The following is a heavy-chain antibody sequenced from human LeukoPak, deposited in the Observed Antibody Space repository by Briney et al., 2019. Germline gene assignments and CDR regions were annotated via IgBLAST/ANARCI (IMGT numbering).Heavy chain of an antibody. CDR2: ISYDGSNK. Sequence: QPGRSLRLSCAASGFTFSSYGMHWVRQAPGKGLEWVAVISYDGSNKYYADSVKGRFTISRDNSKNTPYLQMNSLRAEDTAVYYCANVITMVRGVIPRTDAYYYYGMDVWGQGTTVTVSS. J-gene: IGHJ6*02. CDR3: ANVITMVRGVIPRTDAYYYYGMDV. CDR1: GFTFSSYG. D-gene: IGHD3-10*01. V-gene: IGHV3-30*18.